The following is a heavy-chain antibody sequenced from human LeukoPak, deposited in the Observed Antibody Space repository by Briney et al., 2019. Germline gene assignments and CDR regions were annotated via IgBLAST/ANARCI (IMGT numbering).Heavy chain of an antibody. J-gene: IGHJ4*02. CDR2: IKHDGSEK. V-gene: IGHV3-7*01. Sequence: GGSLRLSCAASGFIFTNYFMSWVRQAPGKGLEWVASIKHDGSEKYYVDSVRGRFTISRDNTMNSLYLQMSSLRAEDTAVYYCATDRGWRTSGYYLHYFEYWGQGTLVTYSS. D-gene: IGHD3-3*01. CDR3: ATDRGWRTSGYYLHYFEY. CDR1: GFIFTNYF.